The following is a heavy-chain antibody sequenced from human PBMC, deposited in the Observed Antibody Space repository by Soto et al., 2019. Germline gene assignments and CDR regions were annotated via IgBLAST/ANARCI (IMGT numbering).Heavy chain of an antibody. CDR1: GYTFTSYA. D-gene: IGHD3-10*01. J-gene: IGHJ4*02. V-gene: IGHV1-3*01. Sequence: ASVKVSCKASGYTFTSYAMHWVRQAPGQRLEWMGWINAGNGNTKYSQKFQGRVTITRDTSASTAYMELNSLRAEDTAVYYCAREVGFGETPSIVDYWGQGTLVTVSS. CDR2: INAGNGNT. CDR3: AREVGFGETPSIVDY.